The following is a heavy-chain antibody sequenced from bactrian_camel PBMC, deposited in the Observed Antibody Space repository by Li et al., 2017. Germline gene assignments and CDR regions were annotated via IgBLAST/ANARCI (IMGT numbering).Heavy chain of an antibody. Sequence: HVQLVESGGGSVQAGGSLRLSCAQDGYTPRGYYMAWFRQAPGAGREGVATIHARHSDWWYADSVKGRFTISQDDDTNTVTLQMNSLKFEDTAMYYCAADCMRAGYVLRSEWYHYWGQGTQVTV. CDR2: IHARHSDW. V-gene: IGHV3S1*01. CDR3: AADCMRAGYVLRSEWYHY. D-gene: IGHD3*01. J-gene: IGHJ4*01. CDR1: GYTPRGYY.